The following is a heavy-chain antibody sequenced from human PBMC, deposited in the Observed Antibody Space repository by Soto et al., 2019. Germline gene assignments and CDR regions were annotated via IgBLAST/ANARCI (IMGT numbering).Heavy chain of an antibody. CDR2: ISGSGSSI. Sequence: EVQLVESGGGLVQPGGSLRLSCAASGFPFSTYEMNWVRQAPGKGLEWVSHISGSGSSIYYADSVKGRFTISRDNAKNSLYLQMNSLREEDTAVYYCAKGFSNYYYYGMDVWGQGTTVTVSS. J-gene: IGHJ6*02. CDR1: GFPFSTYE. D-gene: IGHD4-4*01. CDR3: AKGFSNYYYYGMDV. V-gene: IGHV3-48*03.